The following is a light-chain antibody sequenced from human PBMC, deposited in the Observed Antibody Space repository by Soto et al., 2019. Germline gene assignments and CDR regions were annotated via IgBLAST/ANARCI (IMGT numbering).Light chain of an antibody. V-gene: IGLV1-36*01. J-gene: IGLJ2*01. CDR2: YDD. Sequence: PRQRVTISCSGSSSNIGNNAVNWYQQLPGKAPKLLIYYDDLLPSGVSDRFSGSKSGTSASLAISGLQSEDEADYYCAAWDDSLNGVVFGGGTKLTVL. CDR3: AAWDDSLNGVV. CDR1: SSNIGNNA.